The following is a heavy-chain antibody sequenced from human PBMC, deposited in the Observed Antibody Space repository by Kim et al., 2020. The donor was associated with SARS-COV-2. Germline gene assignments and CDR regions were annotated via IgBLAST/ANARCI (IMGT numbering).Heavy chain of an antibody. CDR2: IKPDGSDG. CDR3: TSLSARPVGY. J-gene: IGHJ4*02. D-gene: IGHD1-26*01. CDR1: GFTFRNYW. Sequence: GGSLRLSCAASGFTFRNYWMTWVRRAPGKGLEWVANIKPDGSDGYYVDSVKGRFTISRDNAKNSLSLEMNSLRAEDTAVYYCTSLSARPVGYWGQGTLVTVSS. V-gene: IGHV3-7*05.